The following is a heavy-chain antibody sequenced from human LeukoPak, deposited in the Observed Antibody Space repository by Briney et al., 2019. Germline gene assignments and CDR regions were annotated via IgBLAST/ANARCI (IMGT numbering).Heavy chain of an antibody. V-gene: IGHV4-59*01. J-gene: IGHJ6*02. CDR2: IYYSGST. D-gene: IGHD5-24*01. Sequence: SETLSLTCTVSGGSIASYWSWIRQPPGKGLEWIGYIYYSGSTNYNPSLKSRVTMSIDTSKNQFSLKLSSVTAADTAVYYCARDFRGNYGSRGMDVWGQGTTVTVSS. CDR3: ARDFRGNYGSRGMDV. CDR1: GGSIASY.